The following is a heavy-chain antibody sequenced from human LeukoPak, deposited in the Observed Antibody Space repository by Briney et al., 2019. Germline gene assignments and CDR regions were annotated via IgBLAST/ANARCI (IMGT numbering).Heavy chain of an antibody. CDR1: GYTFNSYG. CDR3: AREVATITVAAAGGIDY. Sequence: ASVKVSCKASGYTFNSYGISWVRQAPGQGLEWMGWISGYNGNTKYAQKLQGRVTMTTDTSTSTAYMELRSLRSGDTAVYYCAREVATITVAAAGGIDYWGQGTLVTVSS. D-gene: IGHD5-12*01. J-gene: IGHJ4*02. V-gene: IGHV1-18*01. CDR2: ISGYNGNT.